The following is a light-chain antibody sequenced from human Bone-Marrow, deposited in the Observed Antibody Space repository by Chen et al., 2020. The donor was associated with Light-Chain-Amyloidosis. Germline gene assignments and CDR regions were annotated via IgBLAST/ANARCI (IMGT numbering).Light chain of an antibody. CDR3: QSADSSGTYEVI. CDR1: DLPTKY. Sequence: SSELTQPPSVSVSPGQTARINCSGDDLPTKYAYWYHQKTGQAPVLVIHRDTERPSGISERVSGSSSGTTATVTISGVQAEDEADYHCQSADSSGTYEVIFGGGTKLTVL. J-gene: IGLJ2*01. CDR2: RDT. V-gene: IGLV3-25*03.